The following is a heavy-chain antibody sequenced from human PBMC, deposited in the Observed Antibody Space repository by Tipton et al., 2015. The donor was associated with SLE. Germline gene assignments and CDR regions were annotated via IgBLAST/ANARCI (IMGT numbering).Heavy chain of an antibody. CDR1: GGSISSYY. Sequence: GLVKPSETLSLTCTVSGGSISSYYWGWIRQPPGKGLEWIGSIYYSGSTYYNPSLKSRVTISVDTSKNHFSLKLRSVTAADTAVYYCARDDPDDIISESSGVPGDYWGQGTLVTVSS. D-gene: IGHD3-22*01. CDR3: ARDDPDDIISESSGVPGDY. J-gene: IGHJ4*02. CDR2: IYYSGST. V-gene: IGHV4-39*07.